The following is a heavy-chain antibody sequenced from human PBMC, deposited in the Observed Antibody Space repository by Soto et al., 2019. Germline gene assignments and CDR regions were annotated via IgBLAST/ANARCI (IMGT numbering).Heavy chain of an antibody. V-gene: IGHV1-18*04. Sequence: QVQLVQSGAEVKKPGASVKVSCKASGYTFTSYGISWVRQAPGQGLEWMGWISAYNGNTNYAQKLQGRVTMTTDTSASTAYMELRSLRSDDTAVYYCARDGVVVVPAAHHYYYGMDVWGQGTTVTVSS. D-gene: IGHD2-2*01. J-gene: IGHJ6*02. CDR3: ARDGVVVVPAAHHYYYGMDV. CDR1: GYTFTSYG. CDR2: ISAYNGNT.